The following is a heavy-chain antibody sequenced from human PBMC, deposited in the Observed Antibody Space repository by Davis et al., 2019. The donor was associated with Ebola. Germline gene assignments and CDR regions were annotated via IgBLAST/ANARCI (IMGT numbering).Heavy chain of an antibody. CDR3: AKDRSVSRSPAAILDY. CDR2: ISSNGGST. D-gene: IGHD5/OR15-5a*01. V-gene: IGHV3-64*01. Sequence: GESLKISCAASGFTFSSYAMHWVRQAPGKGLEYVSAISSNGGSTYYANSVKGRFTISRDNSKNTLYLQMNSLRAEDTAVYYCAKDRSVSRSPAAILDYWGQGTLVTVSS. CDR1: GFTFSSYA. J-gene: IGHJ4*02.